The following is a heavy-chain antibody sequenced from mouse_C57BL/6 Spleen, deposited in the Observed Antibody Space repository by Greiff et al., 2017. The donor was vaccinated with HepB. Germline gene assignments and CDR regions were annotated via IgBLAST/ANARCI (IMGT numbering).Heavy chain of an antibody. CDR2: IDPSDSYT. J-gene: IGHJ2*01. CDR1: GYTFTSYW. V-gene: IGHV1-69*01. Sequence: QVQLKQPGAEFVMPGASVKLSCKASGYTFTSYWMHWVKQRPGQGLEWIGEIDPSDSYTNYNQKFKGKSTLTVDKSSSTAYMQLSSLTSEDSAVYYCARDRFDYWGQGTTLTVSS. CDR3: ARDRFDY.